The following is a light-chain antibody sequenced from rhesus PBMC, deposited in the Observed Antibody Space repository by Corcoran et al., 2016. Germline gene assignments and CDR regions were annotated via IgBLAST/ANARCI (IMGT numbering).Light chain of an antibody. CDR1: QSVGSY. Sequence: ETVVTQSPDTLALSPGERATLSCRASQSVGSYLAWYQQKPGPAPRLLSDGASSRATGIPDRVSGSGSGTDFTLTISSLEPEDVGIYYCQQGTNLSTFGPGTKLDIK. CDR3: QQGTNLST. J-gene: IGKJ3*01. CDR2: GAS. V-gene: IGKV3-24*04.